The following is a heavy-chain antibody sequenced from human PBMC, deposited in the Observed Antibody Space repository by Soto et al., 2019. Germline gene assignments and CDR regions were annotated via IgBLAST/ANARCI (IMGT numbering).Heavy chain of an antibody. Sequence: QVQLQESGPGLVKPSQTLSLTCTVSGGSISSGGYYWTWIRQHPGKGLEWIGYIYYSGNTKYNSSLKRRVTISVDTSKNQFSLKLNSVTAADTAVYYCTRESQRRSSGLDAFDIRGQGTMVTVSS. CDR2: IYYSGNT. CDR1: GGSISSGGYY. V-gene: IGHV4-31*03. CDR3: TRESQRRSSGLDAFDI. J-gene: IGHJ3*02. D-gene: IGHD3-22*01.